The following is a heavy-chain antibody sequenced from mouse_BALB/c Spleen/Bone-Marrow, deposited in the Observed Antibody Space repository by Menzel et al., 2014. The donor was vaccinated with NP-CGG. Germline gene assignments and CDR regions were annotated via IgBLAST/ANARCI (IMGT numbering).Heavy chain of an antibody. Sequence: DVKLVESGGGLVQPGGSLKLSCAASGFDFSSYWMSWVRQAPGKGLQWIGEINPESNTVNYTPSLKDKFIISRDNAKNSLYLQMSKVRSEDTALYYCTRLGYYGLFAYWGQGTLVTVSA. CDR1: GFDFSSYW. CDR3: TRLGYYGLFAY. V-gene: IGHV4-1*02. J-gene: IGHJ3*01. D-gene: IGHD1-2*01. CDR2: INPESNTV.